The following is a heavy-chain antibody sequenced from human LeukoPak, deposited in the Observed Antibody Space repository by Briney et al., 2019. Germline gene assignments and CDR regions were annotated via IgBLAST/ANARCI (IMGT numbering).Heavy chain of an antibody. CDR3: ARVPSWKGYMDV. J-gene: IGHJ6*03. Sequence: SETLSLTCTVSGGSISSSSYYWGWIRQPPGKGLEWIGSIYYSGSTYYNPSLKSRVTISVDTSKNQFSLKLSSVTAADTAVYYCARVPSWKGYMDVWGKGTTVTVSS. CDR2: IYYSGST. CDR1: GGSISSSSYY. D-gene: IGHD1-1*01. V-gene: IGHV4-39*07.